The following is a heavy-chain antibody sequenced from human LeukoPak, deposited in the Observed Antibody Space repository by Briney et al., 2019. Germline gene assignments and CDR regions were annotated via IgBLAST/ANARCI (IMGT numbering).Heavy chain of an antibody. Sequence: PGGSLRLSCAASGFTFSSYGMHWVRQAPGKGLEWVAVIWYDGSNKYYADSVKGRFTISRDNSKNTLYLQMNSLRAEDTAVYYCAKDEMRMTLHYWGQGTLVTVSS. D-gene: IGHD5-24*01. V-gene: IGHV3-33*06. CDR1: GFTFSSYG. CDR3: AKDEMRMTLHY. CDR2: IWYDGSNK. J-gene: IGHJ4*02.